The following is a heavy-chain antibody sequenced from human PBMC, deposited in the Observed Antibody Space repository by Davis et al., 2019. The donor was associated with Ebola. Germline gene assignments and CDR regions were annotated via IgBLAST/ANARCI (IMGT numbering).Heavy chain of an antibody. CDR3: AREAVWRFDP. V-gene: IGHV3-7*03. Sequence: PGGSLRLSCAASGFTLSSHWMSWVRQAPGKGLEWVANIRQDGSEKHYVDSVKGRFTISRDNAKNSLYLQMNSLRAEDTAVYYCAREAVWRFDPWGQGTLVTVSS. CDR2: IRQDGSEK. CDR1: GFTLSSHW. D-gene: IGHD3-16*01. J-gene: IGHJ5*02.